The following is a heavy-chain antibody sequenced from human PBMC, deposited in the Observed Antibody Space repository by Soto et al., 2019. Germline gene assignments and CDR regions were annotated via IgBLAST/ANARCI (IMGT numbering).Heavy chain of an antibody. CDR3: ARSVFP. CDR2: IYYSGST. Sequence: QVQLQESGPGLVKPPQTLSLTCTVSGGSISSGGYYWSWIRQHPGKGLEWIGYIYYSGSTYYNPSLXXXXXXXXXXXXXXXSLXXXXXTAADTAVYYCARSVFPWGQGTLVTVSS. CDR1: GGSISSGGYY. J-gene: IGHJ5*02. V-gene: IGHV4-31*01.